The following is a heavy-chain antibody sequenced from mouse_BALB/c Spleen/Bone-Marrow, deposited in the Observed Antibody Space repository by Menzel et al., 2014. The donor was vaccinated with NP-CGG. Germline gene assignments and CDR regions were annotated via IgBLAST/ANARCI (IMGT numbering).Heavy chain of an antibody. CDR1: GFTFSDYY. CDR2: ISGGGSYT. Sequence: EVHLVESGGGLVKPGGSLKLSCAASGFTFSDYYMYWVRQTPEKRLEWVATISGGGSYTYYPDSVKGRFTISRDNAKNNLYLQMSSLKSEDTAMYYCARVVTTATLYWYFDVWGAGTTVTVSS. V-gene: IGHV5-4*02. J-gene: IGHJ1*01. CDR3: ARVVTTATLYWYFDV. D-gene: IGHD1-2*01.